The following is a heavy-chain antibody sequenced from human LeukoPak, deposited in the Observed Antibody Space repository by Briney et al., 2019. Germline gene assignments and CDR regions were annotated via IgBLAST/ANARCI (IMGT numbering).Heavy chain of an antibody. CDR1: GGSISSYY. Sequence: SETLSLTCTVSGGSISSYYWSWIRQPPGKGLEWIGYIYYSGSTNYNPSLKSRVTISVDTSKSQFSLKLSSVTAADTAVYYCARAKTYYYDSSGYYLYYFDYWGQGTLVTVSS. CDR2: IYYSGST. J-gene: IGHJ4*02. CDR3: ARAKTYYYDSSGYYLYYFDY. V-gene: IGHV4-59*01. D-gene: IGHD3-22*01.